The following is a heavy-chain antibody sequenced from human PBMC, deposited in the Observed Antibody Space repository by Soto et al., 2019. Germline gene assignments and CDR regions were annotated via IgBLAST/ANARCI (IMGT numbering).Heavy chain of an antibody. CDR2: IYPGESDT. J-gene: IGHJ6*02. Sequence: GASLKISCKGAENCFTSYWLGGVHPTPGKGLEWRGIIYPGESDTRYSPSFQGQVTISADKSISTAFLQWSSLKASDTAMYYCARLYCSSMSCSYYYGMDVWGRGTTVTVSS. CDR1: ENCFTSYW. CDR3: ARLYCSSMSCSYYYGMDV. V-gene: IGHV5-51*07. D-gene: IGHD2-2*01.